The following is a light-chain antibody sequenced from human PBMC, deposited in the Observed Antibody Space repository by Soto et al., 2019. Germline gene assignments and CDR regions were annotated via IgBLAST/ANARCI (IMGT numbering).Light chain of an antibody. J-gene: IGKJ2*01. CDR1: QSISGW. V-gene: IGKV1-5*03. Sequence: DIQMTQSPSTLSASVGDRVTITCRASQSISGWLAWYQQKPGKAPKLLIYKTSTLDSGVPSRFSGSGSGTEFTLTISSLQPDGFATYYCHQYHSFFNYTFGQGTKLDIK. CDR3: HQYHSFFNYT. CDR2: KTS.